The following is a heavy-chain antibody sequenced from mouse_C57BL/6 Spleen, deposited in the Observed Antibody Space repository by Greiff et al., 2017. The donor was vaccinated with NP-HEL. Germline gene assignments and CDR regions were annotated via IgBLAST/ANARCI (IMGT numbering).Heavy chain of an antibody. CDR3: ASTVYAMDY. V-gene: IGHV3-6*01. CDR1: GYSITSGYY. J-gene: IGHJ4*01. CDR2: ISYDGSN. D-gene: IGHD1-1*01. Sequence: EVKLQESGPGLVKPSQSLSLTCSVTGYSITSGYYWNWIRQFPGNKLEWMGYISYDGSNNYNPSLKNRISITRDTSKNQFFLKLNSVTTEDTATYYCASTVYAMDYWGQGTSVTVSS.